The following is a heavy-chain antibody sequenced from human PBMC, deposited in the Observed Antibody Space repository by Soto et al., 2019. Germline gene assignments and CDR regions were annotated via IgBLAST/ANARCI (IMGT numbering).Heavy chain of an antibody. V-gene: IGHV4-59*01. D-gene: IGHD3-22*01. CDR1: GGSISSYY. J-gene: IGHJ6*02. Sequence: SETLSLTCTVSGGSISSYYWSWIRQPPGKGLEWIGYIYYSGSTNYNPSLKSRVTISVDTSKNQFSLKLSSVTAADTAVYYCARDTTGYYDSSGSLGDYYGMDVWGQGTTVTVSS. CDR2: IYYSGST. CDR3: ARDTTGYYDSSGSLGDYYGMDV.